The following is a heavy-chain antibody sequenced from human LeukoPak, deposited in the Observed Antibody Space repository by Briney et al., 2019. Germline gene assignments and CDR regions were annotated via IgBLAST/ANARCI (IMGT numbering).Heavy chain of an antibody. Sequence: ASVKVSCKASGYTFTGYYMHWVRQAPGQGLEWVGIINRSGGSTSYAQKFQGRVTLTRDTSTSTVYMELSSLRSEDTAVYYCARGCSDGYNCYRMDVWGQGTTVTVSS. CDR3: ARGCSDGYNCYRMDV. CDR1: GYTFTGYY. V-gene: IGHV1-46*01. D-gene: IGHD5-24*01. CDR2: INRSGGST. J-gene: IGHJ6*02.